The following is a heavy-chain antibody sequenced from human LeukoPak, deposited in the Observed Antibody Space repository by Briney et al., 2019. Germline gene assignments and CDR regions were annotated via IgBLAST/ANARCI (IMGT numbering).Heavy chain of an antibody. CDR1: GYSISNAYY. J-gene: IGHJ4*02. D-gene: IGHD6-19*01. CDR2: IYYSGSI. CDR3: ARDGTGYSSGWSKDFDY. Sequence: PSETLSLTCSVSGYSISNAYYWGWIRQPPGKGLEWIGSIYYSGSIFYNPSLKSRVTISIDTSKNHFSLKLSSVTAADTAVYYCARDGTGYSSGWSKDFDYWGQGTLVTVSS. V-gene: IGHV4-38-2*02.